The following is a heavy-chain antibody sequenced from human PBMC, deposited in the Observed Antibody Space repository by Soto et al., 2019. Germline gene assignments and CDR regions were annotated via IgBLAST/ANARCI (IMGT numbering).Heavy chain of an antibody. CDR2: IYYSGST. CDR1: GGSISSGGYY. Sequence: SETLSLTCTVSGGSISSGGYYWSWIRQHPGKGLEWIGYIYYSGSTYYNPSLKSRVTISVDTSKDQFSLKLSSVTAADTAVYNCARASETYYYGSGSYYNNWFDPWGQGTLVTVSS. J-gene: IGHJ5*02. D-gene: IGHD3-10*01. CDR3: ARASETYYYGSGSYYNNWFDP. V-gene: IGHV4-31*03.